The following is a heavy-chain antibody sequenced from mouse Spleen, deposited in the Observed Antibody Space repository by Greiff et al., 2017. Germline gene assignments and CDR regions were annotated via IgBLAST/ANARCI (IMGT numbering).Heavy chain of an antibody. J-gene: IGHJ3*01. Sequence: VKLMESGPGLVAPSQSLSITCTVSGFSLTNYNVDWVRQSPGKGLEWLGVIWGGGSTNYNSALKSRLSISKDNSKSQVFLKMNSLQTDDTAMYYCASGGSPFAYWGQGTLVTVSA. CDR1: GFSLTNYN. CDR3: ASGGSPFAY. V-gene: IGHV2-6*01. CDR2: IWGGGST.